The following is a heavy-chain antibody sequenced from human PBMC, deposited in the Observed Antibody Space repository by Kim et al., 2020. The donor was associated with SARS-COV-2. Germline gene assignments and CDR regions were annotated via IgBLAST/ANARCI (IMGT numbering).Heavy chain of an antibody. CDR1: GDSISSYY. CDR2: IYYSGST. CDR3: ARVRAREAFRGGYSWYFDY. J-gene: IGHJ4*02. V-gene: IGHV4-59*01. D-gene: IGHD2-21*02. Sequence: SETLSLTCTVSGDSISSYYWSWIRQPPGKGLEWIGYIYYSGSTNYNPSLKSRVTISGDTSKNQFSLKLSSVTAADTAVYYCARVRAREAFRGGYSWYFDYWGQGTRVTVSS.